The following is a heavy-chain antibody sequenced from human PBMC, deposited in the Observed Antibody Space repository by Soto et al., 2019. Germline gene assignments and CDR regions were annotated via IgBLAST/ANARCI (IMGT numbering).Heavy chain of an antibody. J-gene: IGHJ5*02. V-gene: IGHV3-48*03. CDR1: GFTFRSDE. CDR2: ISSDGLTS. D-gene: IGHD3-10*01. CDR3: AKITSESAS. Sequence: GGSLRLSCVGSGFTFRSDEMNWVRQAPGKRLEWISYISSDGLTSNYADSVQGRFTISRDNGKNSLFLQMNSLGADDTAVYYCAKITSESASWGQGTLVTVSS.